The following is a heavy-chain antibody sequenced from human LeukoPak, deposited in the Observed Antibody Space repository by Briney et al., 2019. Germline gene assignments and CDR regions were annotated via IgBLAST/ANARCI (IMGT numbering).Heavy chain of an antibody. D-gene: IGHD1-26*01. CDR3: AKVPSWELRSYYFDY. CDR2: ISWNSGSI. V-gene: IGHV3-9*01. Sequence: SGRSLRLSCAASGFTFDDYAMRWVRQAPGKGLEWVSGISWNSGSIGYADSVKGRFTISRDNAKNSLYLQMNSLRAEDTALYYCAKVPSWELRSYYFDYWGQGTLVTVSS. CDR1: GFTFDDYA. J-gene: IGHJ4*02.